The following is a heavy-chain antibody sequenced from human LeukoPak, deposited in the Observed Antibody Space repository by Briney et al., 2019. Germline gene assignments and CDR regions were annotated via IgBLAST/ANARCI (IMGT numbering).Heavy chain of an antibody. V-gene: IGHV1-2*02. D-gene: IGHD6-6*01. CDR2: INPNSGGT. CDR1: GYTFTGYY. Sequence: ASVKASCKASGYTFTGYYMHWVRQAPGQGLEWMGWINPNSGGTNYAQKFQGRVTMTRDTSISTAYMELSRLRSDDTAVYYCARAEYSSSSGIFDYWGQGTLVTVSS. CDR3: ARAEYSSSSGIFDY. J-gene: IGHJ4*02.